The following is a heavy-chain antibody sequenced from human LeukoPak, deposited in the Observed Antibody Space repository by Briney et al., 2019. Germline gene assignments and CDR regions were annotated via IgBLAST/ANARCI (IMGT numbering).Heavy chain of an antibody. D-gene: IGHD3-10*01. CDR2: ISYDGSNK. J-gene: IGHJ6*02. V-gene: IGHV3-30*18. CDR1: GFTFCSYG. CDR3: ANAGYGSGSHRDYGMDV. Sequence: GGSLRLSCAASGFTFCSYGMHWVRQAPGKGLEWGADISYDGSNKYYADSVKGRFTISRDKSQNTLYLQMNSLRAEDTAVYYCANAGYGSGSHRDYGMDVWGQGTTVTVSS.